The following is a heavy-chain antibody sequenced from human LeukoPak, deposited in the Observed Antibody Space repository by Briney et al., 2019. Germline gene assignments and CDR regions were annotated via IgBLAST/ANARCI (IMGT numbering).Heavy chain of an antibody. CDR2: ITWNSGSI. Sequence: QAGGSLRLSCAASGFRFDDYAMYWVRQAPGKGLECVSGITWNSGSIDYADSVKGRFTISRDNAKNSLYLQMNSLRVEDMALYYCARGGRNDFWSGYHDFWRQRTLVTVSS. J-gene: IGHJ4*02. CDR3: ARGGRNDFWSGYHDF. CDR1: GFRFDDYA. V-gene: IGHV3-9*03. D-gene: IGHD3-3*01.